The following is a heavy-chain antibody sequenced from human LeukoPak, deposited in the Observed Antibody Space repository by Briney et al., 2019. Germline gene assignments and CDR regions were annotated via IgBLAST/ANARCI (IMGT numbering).Heavy chain of an antibody. V-gene: IGHV3-9*01. CDR1: GFTFDDYA. J-gene: IGHJ4*02. D-gene: IGHD3-10*01. Sequence: GGSLRLSCAASGFTFDDYAMHWVRQAPGKGLEWVSGISWNSGSIGYADSVKGRFTVSRDNAKNSLYLQMNSLRAEDTALYYCAKAAFGELRPGGFDYWGQGTLVTVSS. CDR2: ISWNSGSI. CDR3: AKAAFGELRPGGFDY.